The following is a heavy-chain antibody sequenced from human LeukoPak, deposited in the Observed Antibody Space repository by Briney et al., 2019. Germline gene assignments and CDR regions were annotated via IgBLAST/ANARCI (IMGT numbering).Heavy chain of an antibody. J-gene: IGHJ4*02. CDR1: GFTFSSYA. V-gene: IGHV3-23*01. CDR3: AKGRTYGGNCVFDY. D-gene: IGHD4-23*01. CDR2: ISGGGGST. Sequence: GGSLRLPCAASGFTFSSYAMSWVRQAPGKGLEWVSAISGGGGSTYYADSVKGRFTISRDNSKNPLYLQMNSLRAEDTAVYYCAKGRTYGGNCVFDYWGGGTLVSVSS.